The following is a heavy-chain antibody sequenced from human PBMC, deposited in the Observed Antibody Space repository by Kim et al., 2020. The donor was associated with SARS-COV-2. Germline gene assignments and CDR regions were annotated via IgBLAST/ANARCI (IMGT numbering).Heavy chain of an antibody. Sequence: SVKVSCKASGGTFSSYAISWVRQAPGQGLEWMGGIIPIFGTANYAQKFQGRVTITADESTSTAYMELSSLRSEDTAVYYCATMVQGLNWFDPWGQGTLVTVSS. CDR2: IIPIFGTA. D-gene: IGHD3-10*01. CDR3: ATMVQGLNWFDP. V-gene: IGHV1-69*13. J-gene: IGHJ5*02. CDR1: GGTFSSYA.